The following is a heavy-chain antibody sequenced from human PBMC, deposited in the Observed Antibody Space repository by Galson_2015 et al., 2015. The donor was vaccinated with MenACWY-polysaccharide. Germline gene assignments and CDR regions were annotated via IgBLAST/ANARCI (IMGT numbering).Heavy chain of an antibody. CDR1: GFTFATYA. CDR2: IDASGVYT. D-gene: IGHD4-23*01. V-gene: IGHV3-23*01. Sequence: PLRLSCAASGFTFATYAMTWVRQAPGKGLEWVSTIDASGVYTYYADSLKGRFTISIDNSKNTLYLKMNSLRAEDTAVYSCAKHEGNTAPGRWSDFWGQGTLVTVSA. CDR3: AKHEGNTAPGRWSDF. J-gene: IGHJ4*02.